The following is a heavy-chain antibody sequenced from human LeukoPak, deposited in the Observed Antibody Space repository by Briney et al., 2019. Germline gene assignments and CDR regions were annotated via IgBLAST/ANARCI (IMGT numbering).Heavy chain of an antibody. V-gene: IGHV3-7*01. Sequence: GGSLRLSCAASGFTFSSYWMSWVRQAPGKGLEWVANIKQDGSEKYYVDSVKGRFTISRDNAKNSLYLQMNSLRAEDTAVYYCARDYGQISWSYYYYGMDVWGQGTTVTVSS. CDR3: ARDYGQISWSYYYYGMDV. D-gene: IGHD6-13*01. J-gene: IGHJ6*02. CDR2: IKQDGSEK. CDR1: GFTFSSYW.